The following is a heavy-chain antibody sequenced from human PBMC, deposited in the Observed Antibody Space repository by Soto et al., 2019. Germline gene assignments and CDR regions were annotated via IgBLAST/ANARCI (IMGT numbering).Heavy chain of an antibody. CDR2: IYPGDSDT. V-gene: IGHV5-51*01. CDR3: ARLMAAVNIAAAGGY. CDR1: GYSFTNYW. J-gene: IGHJ4*02. D-gene: IGHD6-13*01. Sequence: PGESLKSSGKGSGYSFTNYWIGWVRQMPGKGPEWMGIIYPGDSDTRYSPSFQGQVTISADKSISTAYLQWSSLKASDTAMYYCARLMAAVNIAAAGGYWGQGTLDPVT.